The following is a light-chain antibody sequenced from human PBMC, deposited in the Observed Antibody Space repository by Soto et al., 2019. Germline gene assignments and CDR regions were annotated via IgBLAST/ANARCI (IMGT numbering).Light chain of an antibody. V-gene: IGKV1-39*01. CDR3: QQSYSTPWT. CDR1: QSISSY. Sequence: DIHMTRSPSTRSASVLDIVTITCRASQSISSYLNWYQQKPGKAPKLLIYAASSLQSGVPSRFSGSGSGTDFTLTISSLQPEDFATYYCQQSYSTPWTFGQGTKVDIK. J-gene: IGKJ1*01. CDR2: AAS.